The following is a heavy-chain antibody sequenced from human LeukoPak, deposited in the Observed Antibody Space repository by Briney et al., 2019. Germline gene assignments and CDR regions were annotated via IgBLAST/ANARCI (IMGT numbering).Heavy chain of an antibody. CDR3: ARGNYDFWSGYTYYFDY. CDR2: INHSGST. Sequence: SETLSLTCAVYGGSFSGYYWSRIRQPPGKGLEWIGEINHSGSTYYNPSLKSRVTISVDTSKNQFSLKLSSVTAADTAVYYCARGNYDFWSGYTYYFDYWGQGTLVTVSS. CDR1: GGSFSGYY. J-gene: IGHJ4*02. D-gene: IGHD3-3*01. V-gene: IGHV4-34*01.